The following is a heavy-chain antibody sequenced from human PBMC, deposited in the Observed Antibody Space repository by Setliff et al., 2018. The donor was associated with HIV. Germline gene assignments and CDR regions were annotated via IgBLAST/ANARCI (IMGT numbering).Heavy chain of an antibody. J-gene: IGHJ4*02. D-gene: IGHD3-22*01. V-gene: IGHV4-34*01. Sequence: TSETLSLTCDVYGGSFSGYYWSWIRQPPGKGLEWIGKINHSGSTNYNPSLKSRVTISVDTSRNQFSLKLNSVTAADTAVYYCARVGYYDSSFDYWGQGTLVTVSS. CDR3: ARVGYYDSSFDY. CDR2: INHSGST. CDR1: GGSFSGYY.